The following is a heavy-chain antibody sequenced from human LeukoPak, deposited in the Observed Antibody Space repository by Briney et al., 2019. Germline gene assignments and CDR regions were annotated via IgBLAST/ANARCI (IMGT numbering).Heavy chain of an antibody. J-gene: IGHJ4*02. CDR3: ACIVVVAATQPFDY. CDR2: ISGSGGST. D-gene: IGHD2-15*01. Sequence: GGSLRLSCAASGFTFSSYAVSWVRQAPGKGLEWVSAISGSGGSTYYADSVKGRFTISRDNSKNTLYLQMNSLRAEDTAVYYCACIVVVAATQPFDYWGQGTLVTVSS. V-gene: IGHV3-23*01. CDR1: GFTFSSYA.